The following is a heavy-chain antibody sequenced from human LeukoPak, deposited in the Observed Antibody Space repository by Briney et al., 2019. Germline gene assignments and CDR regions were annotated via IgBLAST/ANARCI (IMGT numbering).Heavy chain of an antibody. CDR3: ARDRIYGSGSSDY. CDR1: GFTFTSHW. CDR2: INGDGSGT. V-gene: IGHV3-74*01. D-gene: IGHD3-10*01. J-gene: IGHJ4*02. Sequence: VGSLRFSCTASGFTFTSHWMHWVRQVPGKGLVWVSRINGDGSGTNHADSVKGRFTISRDNAKTTLHAQMKRPRSQNTAEYYGARDRIYGSGSSDYWGEGGLVAVSS.